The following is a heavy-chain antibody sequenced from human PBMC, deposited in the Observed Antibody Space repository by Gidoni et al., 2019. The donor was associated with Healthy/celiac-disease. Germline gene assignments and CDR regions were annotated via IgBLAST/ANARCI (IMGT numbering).Heavy chain of an antibody. Sequence: EVQLVASGGVVVQPGGSLRLSCAASGFTFDVHTMHWVRQAPGNGREWVSLISCDGGSTYYADSVKGRFTISRDNSKNSLYLQMNSLRTEDTALYYCAKAAGYYYDSSGYYNPYFDYWGQGTLVTVSS. CDR3: AKAAGYYYDSSGYYNPYFDY. D-gene: IGHD3-22*01. J-gene: IGHJ4*02. CDR2: ISCDGGST. CDR1: GFTFDVHT. V-gene: IGHV3-43*01.